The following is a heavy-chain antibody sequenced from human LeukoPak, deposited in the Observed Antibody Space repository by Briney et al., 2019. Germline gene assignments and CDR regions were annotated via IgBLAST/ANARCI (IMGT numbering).Heavy chain of an antibody. CDR1: GFTFSRYW. V-gene: IGHV3-74*01. CDR2: INSDGSST. J-gene: IGHJ6*02. CDR3: ARDLNV. Sequence: GGSLRLSCAASGFTFSRYWMHWVRQAPGKGLVWVSGINSDGSSTTYADSVKGRFTISRDNAKNTLYLQMNSLRAEDTAVYYCARDLNVWGQGTTVTVSS.